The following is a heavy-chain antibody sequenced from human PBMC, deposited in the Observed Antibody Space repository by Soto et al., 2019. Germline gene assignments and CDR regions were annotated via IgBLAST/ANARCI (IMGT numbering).Heavy chain of an antibody. D-gene: IGHD1-1*01. J-gene: IGHJ4*02. V-gene: IGHV3-74*01. CDR2: INVDGSHT. CDR3: TRGPRSTTTGTVAF. CDR1: GFTFSMYW. Sequence: AGSLRLSCAASGFTFSMYWLRWVGQVPGKGREWVSRINVDGSHTNYAESVKGRFTISRDNAKNTLYLQMIDVRAEDTAVYYCTRGPRSTTTGTVAFWGQGTLVTVSS.